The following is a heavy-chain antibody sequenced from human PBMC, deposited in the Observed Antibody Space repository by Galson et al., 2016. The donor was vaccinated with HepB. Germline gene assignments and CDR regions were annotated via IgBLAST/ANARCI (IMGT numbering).Heavy chain of an antibody. CDR3: ARTPPGDYYYAMDV. Sequence: SETLSLTCAVYGGSISGYYWSWIRQPPGKGLEWIGEVTETGRTNDNPSLKSRVTVSLATSKDRFSLRLTSVTAADTAVYYCARTPPGDYYYAMDVWGEGTPVIV. J-gene: IGHJ6*02. CDR1: GGSISGYY. V-gene: IGHV4-34*01. CDR2: VTETGRT.